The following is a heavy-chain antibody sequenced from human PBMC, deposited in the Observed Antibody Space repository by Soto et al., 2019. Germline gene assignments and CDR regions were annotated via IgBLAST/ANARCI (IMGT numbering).Heavy chain of an antibody. CDR1: GFTFSSYA. J-gene: IGHJ6*03. V-gene: IGHV3-64*01. CDR3: ARGRYCSSTSCYAGLYYYYYMDV. Sequence: GGSLRLSCAASGFTFSSYAMHWVRQAPGKGLEYVSAISSNGGSTYYANSGKGRFTISRDNSKNTLYLQMGSLRAEDMAVYYCARGRYCSSTSCYAGLYYYYYMDVWGKGTTVTVSS. D-gene: IGHD2-2*01. CDR2: ISSNGGST.